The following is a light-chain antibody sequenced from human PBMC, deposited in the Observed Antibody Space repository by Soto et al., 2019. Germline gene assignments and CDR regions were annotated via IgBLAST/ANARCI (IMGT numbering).Light chain of an antibody. CDR1: QSISSW. J-gene: IGKJ2*01. CDR3: QQYNSYHT. CDR2: KAS. Sequence: DLQMTQSPSTLSASVGDSVTIXXRASQSISSWLAWYQQKPGKAPKLLIYKASSLESGVPSRFSGSGSGTEFTLTISSLQPDDFATYYCQQYNSYHTFGQGAKVDIK. V-gene: IGKV1-5*03.